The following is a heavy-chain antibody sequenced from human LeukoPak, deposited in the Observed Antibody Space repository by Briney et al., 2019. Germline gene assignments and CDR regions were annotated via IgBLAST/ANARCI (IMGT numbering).Heavy chain of an antibody. CDR3: ARQRRLELPDY. D-gene: IGHD3-16*01. Sequence: PSETLSLTCTVSGGSISSSTYYWGWIRQPPGKGLEWIGSISYSGNIYYKPSLKSRLTISVDTSKNQFSLKLSSVTAADTTVYYCARQRRLELPDYWGQGTLVTVSS. CDR1: GGSISSSTYY. CDR2: ISYSGNI. V-gene: IGHV4-39*01. J-gene: IGHJ4*02.